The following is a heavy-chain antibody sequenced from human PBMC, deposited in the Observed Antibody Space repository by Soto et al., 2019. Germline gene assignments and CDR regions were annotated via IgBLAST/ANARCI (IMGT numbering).Heavy chain of an antibody. CDR2: ISYDGSDK. D-gene: IGHD2-15*01. V-gene: IGHV3-30-3*01. Sequence: GGSLRLSCAASGFSVSSYGLHWVRQPPGKGLEWLAFISYDGSDKFYADSVKGRFTISRDSSKNTLYLQLNSLRAEDTAVYYCARVLGGFPNFDFWVQGTLVTVSS. CDR1: GFSVSSYG. CDR3: ARVLGGFPNFDF. J-gene: IGHJ4*02.